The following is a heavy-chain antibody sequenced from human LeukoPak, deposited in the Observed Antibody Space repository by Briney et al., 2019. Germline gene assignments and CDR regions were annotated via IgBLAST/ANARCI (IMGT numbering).Heavy chain of an antibody. CDR1: GFTFSNYA. CDR2: IKKTGSET. D-gene: IGHD2-15*01. Sequence: GGSLRLSCVASGFTFSNYAMSWVRQAPGKGLEWVAYIKKTGSETYYVDSVKGRFTITRDNTRNSLFLQMYSLRAEDTAVYFCAREDGYCSGGNCYSYFDSWGQGTLVTVSS. CDR3: AREDGYCSGGNCYSYFDS. J-gene: IGHJ4*02. V-gene: IGHV3-7*01.